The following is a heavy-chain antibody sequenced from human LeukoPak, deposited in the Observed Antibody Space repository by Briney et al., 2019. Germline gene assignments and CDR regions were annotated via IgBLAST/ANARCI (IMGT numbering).Heavy chain of an antibody. CDR1: GFTFSSYG. J-gene: IGHJ3*02. D-gene: IGHD4-17*01. V-gene: IGHV3-33*01. CDR3: ARPTTVTTISADAFDI. Sequence: GGSLRLSCAASGFTFSSYGIHWVRQAPGKGLEWVTFIGYDGRNKYYADSVKGRFTISRDNAQNSLYLQMNSLRAEDSSVYYCARPTTVTTISADAFDIWGQGTMVAVSS. CDR2: IGYDGRNK.